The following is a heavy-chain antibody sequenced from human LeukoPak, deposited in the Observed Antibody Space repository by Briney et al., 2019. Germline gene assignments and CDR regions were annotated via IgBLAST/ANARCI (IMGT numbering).Heavy chain of an antibody. V-gene: IGHV1-69*13. J-gene: IGHJ4*02. D-gene: IGHD3-9*01. CDR3: ARDTLLTGDEFG. Sequence: GASVKGSCKASGGTFSSYAISWVRQAPGQGLEWMGGIIPIFGTANYAQKFQGRVTITADESTSTAYMELSSLRSEDTAVYYCARDTLLTGDEFGWGQGTLVTVSS. CDR2: IIPIFGTA. CDR1: GGTFSSYA.